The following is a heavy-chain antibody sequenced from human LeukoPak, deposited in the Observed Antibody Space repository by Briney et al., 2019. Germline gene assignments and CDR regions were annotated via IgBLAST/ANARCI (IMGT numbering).Heavy chain of an antibody. D-gene: IGHD6-13*01. CDR2: ISHDGTNK. Sequence: GGSLRLSCAASGFTFSSYAMHWVRQAPGKGLEWVAVISHDGTNKYYADSVRGRFTISRDNSKDTLFLQMNSLRGEDTAVYYCAKDMTPLRPSSWYYFDYWGQGTLVTVSS. CDR3: AKDMTPLRPSSWYYFDY. J-gene: IGHJ4*02. V-gene: IGHV3-30*04. CDR1: GFTFSSYA.